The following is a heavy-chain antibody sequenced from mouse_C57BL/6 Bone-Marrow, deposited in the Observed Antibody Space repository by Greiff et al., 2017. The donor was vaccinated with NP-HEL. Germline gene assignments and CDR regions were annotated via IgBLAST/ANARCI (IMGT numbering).Heavy chain of an antibody. V-gene: IGHV1-19*01. CDR2: INPYNGGT. Sequence: VQLKESGPVLVKPGASVKMSCKASGYTFTDYYMNWVKQSHGKSLEWIGVINPYNGGTSYNQKFKGKATLTVDKFSSTAYMELNSLTSEDSAVYYCARIDYGSSYGGYAMDYWGQGTSVTVSS. CDR1: GYTFTDYY. CDR3: ARIDYGSSYGGYAMDY. J-gene: IGHJ4*01. D-gene: IGHD1-1*01.